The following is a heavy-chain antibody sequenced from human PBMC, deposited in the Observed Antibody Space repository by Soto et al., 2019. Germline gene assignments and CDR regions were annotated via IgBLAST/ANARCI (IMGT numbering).Heavy chain of an antibody. Sequence: SETLSLTCTVSGGSISSGGYYWSWIRQHPGKGLEWIGYIYYSGSTYYNPSLKSRVTISVDTSKNQFSLKLSSVTAADTAVYYCARAPIPSSAFDIWGQGTMVTVSS. CDR3: ARAPIPSSAFDI. V-gene: IGHV4-31*03. D-gene: IGHD6-6*01. CDR1: GGSISSGGYY. CDR2: IYYSGST. J-gene: IGHJ3*02.